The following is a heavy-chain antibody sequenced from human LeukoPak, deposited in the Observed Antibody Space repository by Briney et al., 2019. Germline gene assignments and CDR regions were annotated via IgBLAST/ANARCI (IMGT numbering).Heavy chain of an antibody. D-gene: IGHD3-3*01. J-gene: IGHJ5*02. CDR3: ARDRVKSITIFAGFDP. CDR2: INPNSGGT. CDR1: GYTFSSYG. V-gene: IGHV1-2*06. Sequence: ASVKVSCKASGYTFSSYGISWVRQAPGQGLEWMGRINPNSGGTNYAQKFQGRVTMTRDTSISTAYMELSRLRSDDTAVYYCARDRVKSITIFAGFDPWGQGTLVTVSS.